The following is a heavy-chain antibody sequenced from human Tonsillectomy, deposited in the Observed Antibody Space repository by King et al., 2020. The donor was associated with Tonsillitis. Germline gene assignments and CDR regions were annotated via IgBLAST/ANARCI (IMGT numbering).Heavy chain of an antibody. D-gene: IGHD4-17*01. CDR3: ARLPSIXXGDXXXXXGXXFDX. V-gene: IGHV1-69*01. J-gene: IGHJ5*02. CDR2: IIXIFGTA. Sequence: HVXLVQSXAEVKKPGSSVKVSCKASGGTFSSYAISWVRQAPGQGLEWMGGIIXIFGTANYAQKXQXRVTITADESTSTAYMELSSLXSEDPAVYYCARLPSIXXGDXXXXXGXXFDXXGQXXLXTVXS. CDR1: GGTFSSYA.